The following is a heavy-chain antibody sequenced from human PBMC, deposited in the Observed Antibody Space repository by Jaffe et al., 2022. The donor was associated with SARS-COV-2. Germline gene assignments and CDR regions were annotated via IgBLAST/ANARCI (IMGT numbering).Heavy chain of an antibody. V-gene: IGHV4-59*01. D-gene: IGHD1-26*01. CDR1: GGSISSYY. Sequence: QVQLQESGPGLVKPSETLSLTCTVSGGSISSYYWSWIRQPPGKGLEWIGYIYYSGSTNYNPSLKSRVTISVDTSKNQFSLKLSSVTAADTAVYYCARDHGSRLFDYWGQGTLVTVSS. CDR3: ARDHGSRLFDY. CDR2: IYYSGST. J-gene: IGHJ4*02.